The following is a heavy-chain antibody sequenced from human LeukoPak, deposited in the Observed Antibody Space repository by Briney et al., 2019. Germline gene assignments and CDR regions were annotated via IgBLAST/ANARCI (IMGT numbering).Heavy chain of an antibody. CDR1: GGSISSGGYY. CDR2: IYTSGST. D-gene: IGHD2-2*01. V-gene: IGHV4-61*02. Sequence: PSQTLSLTCTVSGGSISSGGYYWSWIRQPPGKGLEWIGRIYTSGSTNYNPSLKSRVTISVDTSKNQFSLKLSSVTAADTAVYYCARESSPRVVVPAAKTTVTTRYYYMDVWGKGTTVTVSS. J-gene: IGHJ6*03. CDR3: ARESSPRVVVPAAKTTVTTRYYYMDV.